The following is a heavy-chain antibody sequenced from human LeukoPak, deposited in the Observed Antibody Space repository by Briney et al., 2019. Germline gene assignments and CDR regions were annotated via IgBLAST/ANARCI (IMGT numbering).Heavy chain of an antibody. Sequence: GGSLRLSCAASGFTFDEFAMHWVRQAPGKGLEWVSFVSGDGGRTDYADSVKGRFTISRDNSKNSLYLQMNSLTAEDTASYFCARDRMSRAPTYFHHWGQGTLVTVSA. CDR3: ARDRMSRAPTYFHH. D-gene: IGHD2-2*01. V-gene: IGHV3-43*02. CDR1: GFTFDEFA. CDR2: VSGDGGRT. J-gene: IGHJ1*01.